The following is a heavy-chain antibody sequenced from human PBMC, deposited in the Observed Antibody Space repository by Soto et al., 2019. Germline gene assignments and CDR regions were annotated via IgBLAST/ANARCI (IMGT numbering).Heavy chain of an antibody. Sequence: QVQLVESGGGVVQPGRSLRLSCAASGFTFRSYAMHWVRQAPGKGLEWVALISYDGDDKYYADSVRGRFTISRDNSMNTLYLQVNSLRAEDTAVYYCARPKYSSSSVDFRYYGMDVWGQGTTVTVSS. V-gene: IGHV3-30*03. D-gene: IGHD6-6*01. J-gene: IGHJ6*02. CDR2: ISYDGDDK. CDR3: ARPKYSSSSVDFRYYGMDV. CDR1: GFTFRSYA.